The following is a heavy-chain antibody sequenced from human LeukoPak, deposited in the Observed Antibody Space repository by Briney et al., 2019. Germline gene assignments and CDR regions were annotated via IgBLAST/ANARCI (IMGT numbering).Heavy chain of an antibody. J-gene: IGHJ4*02. CDR1: GFTFSSYA. Sequence: GGSLRLSCAASGFTFSSYAMRWVRQAPGKGLEWVSGISGSGGSTSYADSVKGRFTISRDNSKNTLYLQMNSLRAEDTAVYYCAKDITIFGVAITGPYWGQGTLVTVSS. CDR3: AKDITIFGVAITGPY. CDR2: ISGSGGST. V-gene: IGHV3-23*01. D-gene: IGHD3-3*01.